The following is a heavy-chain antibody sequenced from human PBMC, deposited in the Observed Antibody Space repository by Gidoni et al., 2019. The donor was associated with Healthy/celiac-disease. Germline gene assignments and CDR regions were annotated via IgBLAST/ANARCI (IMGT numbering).Heavy chain of an antibody. CDR2: IYTSGST. J-gene: IGHJ4*02. CDR1: GGSISSGSYY. Sequence: QVQLQESGPGLVKPSQPLSLTCTVSGGSISSGSYYWSWIRQPAGKGLEWIGRIYTSGSTNYNPSLKSRVTISVDTSKNQFSLKLSSVTAADTAVYYCARSDPYYDSSGYYYGFDYWGQGTLVTVSS. CDR3: ARSDPYYDSSGYYYGFDY. V-gene: IGHV4-61*02. D-gene: IGHD3-22*01.